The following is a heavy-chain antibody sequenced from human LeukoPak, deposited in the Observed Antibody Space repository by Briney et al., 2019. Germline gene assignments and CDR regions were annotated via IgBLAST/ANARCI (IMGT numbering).Heavy chain of an antibody. CDR3: ARDTVTTWSGPGY. D-gene: IGHD4-17*01. V-gene: IGHV3-30*03. CDR2: ISYDGSNK. Sequence: GGSLRLSCAASGFTLSNYGMHWVRQAPGKGLEWVAVISYDGSNKYYADSVKGRFTISRDNSKNTLYLQMNSLRAEDTAVYYCARDTVTTWSGPGYWGQGTLVTVSS. J-gene: IGHJ4*02. CDR1: GFTLSNYG.